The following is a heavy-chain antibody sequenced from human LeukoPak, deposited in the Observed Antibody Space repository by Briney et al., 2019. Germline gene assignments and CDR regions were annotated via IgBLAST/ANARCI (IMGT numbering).Heavy chain of an antibody. V-gene: IGHV3-20*04. CDR3: ARELGYCSGTSCYYNSYYDY. Sequence: GGSLRLSCAASGFTVSSNYMSWVRQAPGKGLEWVSAINWNGGSSGYADSVKGRFTISRDNAKNSLYLQMNSLRAEDTALYYCARELGYCSGTSCYYNSYYDYWGQGTLVTVSS. J-gene: IGHJ4*02. D-gene: IGHD2-2*01. CDR2: INWNGGSS. CDR1: GFTVSSNY.